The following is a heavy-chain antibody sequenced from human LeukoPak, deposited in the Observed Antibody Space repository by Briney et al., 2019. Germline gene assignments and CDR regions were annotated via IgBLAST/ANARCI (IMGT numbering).Heavy chain of an antibody. D-gene: IGHD3-22*01. Sequence: PSETLSLTCAVYGGSFSGYYWSWIRQPPGKGLEWIGEINHSGSTNYNPSLKSRVTISVDTSKNQFSLKLSSVTAADTAVYYCARHYYYDSSGYYWIDPWGQGTLVTVFS. CDR3: ARHYYYDSSGYYWIDP. CDR1: GGSFSGYY. J-gene: IGHJ5*02. CDR2: INHSGST. V-gene: IGHV4-34*01.